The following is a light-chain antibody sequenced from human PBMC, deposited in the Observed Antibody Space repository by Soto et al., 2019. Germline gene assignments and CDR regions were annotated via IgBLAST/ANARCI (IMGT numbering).Light chain of an antibody. CDR3: QQYGPSLWT. Sequence: EIVLTQSPGTLSVSPGERATLSCRASQSVSSTYLAWYQQKPGQAPRLLMYGASSRASGVPDRFSASGSGTDFTLTISRLQPEDVAVYYCQQYGPSLWTFGQGTKVDIK. J-gene: IGKJ1*01. CDR2: GAS. CDR1: QSVSSTY. V-gene: IGKV3-20*01.